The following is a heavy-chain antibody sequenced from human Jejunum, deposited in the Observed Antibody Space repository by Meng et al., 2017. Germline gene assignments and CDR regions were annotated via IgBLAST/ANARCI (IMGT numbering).Heavy chain of an antibody. Sequence: GQLWGPGGGIVQPGGSLRLSCVASGFPFSSYWMHWVRQAPGKGLVWVSRIKSDGSSTSYEGSVRGRFTISRDNAKNTLYLQMNGLRVEDTAMYYCVRVVTEGGSTDRHFDNWGQGTLVTVSS. J-gene: IGHJ4*02. V-gene: IGHV3-74*01. CDR2: IKSDGSST. D-gene: IGHD2-21*02. CDR3: VRVVTEGGSTDRHFDN. CDR1: GFPFSSYW.